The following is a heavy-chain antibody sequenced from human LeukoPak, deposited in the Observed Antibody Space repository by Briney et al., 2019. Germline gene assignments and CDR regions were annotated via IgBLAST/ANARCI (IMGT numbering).Heavy chain of an antibody. Sequence: GASVKVSCKASGYTFTTYAIHWVRQAPGQRLEWMGWINAGNGYTKYSQEFQNRVTMTRDRSANMAYMELSSLRSDDMAVYFCAGGHHDILTEFDFWGQGTLVTVSS. CDR2: INAGNGYT. V-gene: IGHV1-3*03. CDR3: AGGHHDILTEFDF. D-gene: IGHD3-9*01. J-gene: IGHJ4*02. CDR1: GYTFTTYA.